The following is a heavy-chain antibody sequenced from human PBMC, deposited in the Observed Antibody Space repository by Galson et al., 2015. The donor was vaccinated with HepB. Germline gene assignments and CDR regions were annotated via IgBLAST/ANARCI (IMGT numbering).Heavy chain of an antibody. Sequence: SLRLSCAASGFTFGDYSMSWFRQAPGKGLEWVGFIRSKAYGGTTEYAASLKGRFTISRDDSKNIAYLQMNSLKTEDSAVYYCTRDPYYYDGSGYYPSYFIYWGQGTLVTVSS. V-gene: IGHV3-49*03. J-gene: IGHJ4*02. CDR1: GFTFGDYS. CDR2: IRSKAYGGTT. D-gene: IGHD3-22*01. CDR3: TRDPYYYDGSGYYPSYFIY.